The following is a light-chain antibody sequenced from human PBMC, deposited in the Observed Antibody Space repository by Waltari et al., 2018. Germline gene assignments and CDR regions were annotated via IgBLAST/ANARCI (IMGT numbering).Light chain of an antibody. Sequence: SYELTQPPSVSVSPGQTASITCSGDKLGDKYACWYQQKPGQSPVLVIYQDSKRPEGIPGRFSGSNSGNTATLTISGTQAMDEADYYCQAWDSSTGVVFGGGTKLTV. CDR2: QDS. CDR1: KLGDKY. J-gene: IGLJ2*01. V-gene: IGLV3-1*01. CDR3: QAWDSSTGVV.